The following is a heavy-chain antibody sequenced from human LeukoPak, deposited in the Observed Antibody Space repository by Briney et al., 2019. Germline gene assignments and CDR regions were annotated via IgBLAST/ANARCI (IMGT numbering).Heavy chain of an antibody. CDR1: GFTFSSYA. D-gene: IGHD3-9*01. J-gene: IGHJ4*02. V-gene: IGHV3-23*01. CDR3: AKVRSRYFDWLLPDY. Sequence: GGSLRLSCAASGFTFSSYAMSWVRQAPGKGLEWVSAISGSGGSTYYADSVKGRFTISRGNSKNTLYLQMNSLRAEDTAVYYCAKVRSRYFDWLLPDYWGQGTLVTVSS. CDR2: ISGSGGST.